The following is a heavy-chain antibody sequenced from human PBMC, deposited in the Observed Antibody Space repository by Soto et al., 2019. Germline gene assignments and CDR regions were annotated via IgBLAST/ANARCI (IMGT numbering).Heavy chain of an antibody. CDR3: ARDLSWGSNWYYYMDV. CDR2: ISSSSSVI. CDR1: GFILSDGA. D-gene: IGHD7-27*01. Sequence: GSLRLCCATSGFILSDGAMNWVRQAPGKGLEWVSYISSSSSVIDYADSVKGRFTVSRDNARNSLYLQMNSLRAEDTAVYYCARDLSWGSNWYYYMDVWGKGTTVTVS. V-gene: IGHV3-48*01. J-gene: IGHJ6*03.